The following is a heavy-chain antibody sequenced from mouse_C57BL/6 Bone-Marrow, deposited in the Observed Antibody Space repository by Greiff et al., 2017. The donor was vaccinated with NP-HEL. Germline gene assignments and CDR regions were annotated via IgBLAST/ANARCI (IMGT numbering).Heavy chain of an antibody. CDR2: INTNYGTT. D-gene: IGHD2-3*01. CDR1: GYSFTDYN. V-gene: IGHV1-39*01. Sequence: VHVKQSGPELVKPGASVKISCKASGYSFTDYNMNWVKQSNGKSLEWIGVINTNYGTTSYNKKFKGKATLTVDQASSSAYMQLNSLTSEDSAVYYCARVRLLDAMDYWGQGTSVTVSS. CDR3: ARVRLLDAMDY. J-gene: IGHJ4*01.